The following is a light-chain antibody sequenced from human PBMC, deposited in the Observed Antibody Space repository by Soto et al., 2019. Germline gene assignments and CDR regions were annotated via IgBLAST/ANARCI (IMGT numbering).Light chain of an antibody. CDR1: QTLSST. J-gene: IGKJ2*01. V-gene: IGKV1-5*03. CDR2: KAS. Sequence: DIQMTQFPPTLSASIGDRVTITCRASQTLSSTLAWYQQKQGKAPKLLIYKASTLETGVPSRCRGSGSGTEFTLTISRLQPDDFETYYGQQYDSYSPYTFGQGTRLEIK. CDR3: QQYDSYSPYT.